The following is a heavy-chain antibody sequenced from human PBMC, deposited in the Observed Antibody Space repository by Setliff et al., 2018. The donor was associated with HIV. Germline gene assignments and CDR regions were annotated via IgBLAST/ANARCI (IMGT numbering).Heavy chain of an antibody. Sequence: SETLSLTCSVSGGSLTSKNYYWGWIRQTPEKGLEWIGDFYYNGNTFYNPSLESRVMISVDTSKNEFSLKLTSVTAADTAVYFCARVHYSWDSFDYWGQGTLVTVSS. J-gene: IGHJ4*02. CDR1: GGSLTSKNYY. V-gene: IGHV4-39*07. CDR2: FYYNGNT. CDR3: ARVHYSWDSFDY. D-gene: IGHD2-15*01.